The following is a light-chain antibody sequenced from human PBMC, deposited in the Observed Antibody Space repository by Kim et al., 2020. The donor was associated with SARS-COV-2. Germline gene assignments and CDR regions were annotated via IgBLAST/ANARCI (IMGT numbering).Light chain of an antibody. V-gene: IGLV1-47*01. CDR2: RNN. CDR1: SSNIGSNY. CDR3: AAWDDSLVWV. Sequence: ELTQPPSASGTPGQRVTISCSGSSSNIGSNYVYWYQQLPGTAPKLLIYRNNQRPSRVPDRFSGSKSGTSASLAISGLRSEDEADYYCAAWDDSLVWVFGGGTQLTVL. J-gene: IGLJ3*02.